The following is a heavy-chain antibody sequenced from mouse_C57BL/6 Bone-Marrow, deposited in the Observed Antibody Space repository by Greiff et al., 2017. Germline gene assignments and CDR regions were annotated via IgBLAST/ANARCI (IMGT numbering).Heavy chain of an antibody. CDR3: ARGYYYGSMYYFDY. V-gene: IGHV5-16*01. CDR1: GFTFSDYY. J-gene: IGHJ2*01. Sequence: EVQLVESEGGLVQPGSSLKLSCTASGFTFSDYYMAWVRQVPAKGLEWVANINYDGSSTYYLDSLQSRFFISRDNAKNILYLQMSSLKSEDTATYYCARGYYYGSMYYFDYWGQGTTLTVSS. D-gene: IGHD1-1*01. CDR2: INYDGSST.